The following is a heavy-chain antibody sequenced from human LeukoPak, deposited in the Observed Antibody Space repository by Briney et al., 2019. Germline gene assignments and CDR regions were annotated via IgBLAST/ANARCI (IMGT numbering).Heavy chain of an antibody. J-gene: IGHJ3*02. CDR1: GGSLSSSSYY. Sequence: SETLSLTCTVSGGSLSSSSYYWGWVRQPPGKGLEWLGSIYYSGSTYYNPSLKSRVTISVDTSKNQFSLKLSSVTAADTAVYYCARYYDSSGYYYRDAFDIWGQGTMVTVSS. CDR3: ARYYDSSGYYYRDAFDI. CDR2: IYYSGST. D-gene: IGHD3-22*01. V-gene: IGHV4-39*07.